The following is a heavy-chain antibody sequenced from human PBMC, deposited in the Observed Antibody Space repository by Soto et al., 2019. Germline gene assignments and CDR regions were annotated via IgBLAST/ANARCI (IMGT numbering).Heavy chain of an antibody. V-gene: IGHV4-39*01. Sequence: QLLLQESGPGLVKPSETLSLTCTVSGGSISSSSYYWGWIRQPPGKGLEWIGSIYYSGSTYYNPSLKSRVTISVDTSKNQFSLKLSSVTAADTAVYYCARHRRYFDWLATTFHAFDIWGQGTMVTVSS. J-gene: IGHJ3*02. CDR2: IYYSGST. D-gene: IGHD3-9*01. CDR3: ARHRRYFDWLATTFHAFDI. CDR1: GGSISSSSYY.